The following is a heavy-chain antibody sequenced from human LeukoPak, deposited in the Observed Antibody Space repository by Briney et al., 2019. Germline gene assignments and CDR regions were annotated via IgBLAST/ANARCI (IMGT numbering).Heavy chain of an antibody. CDR1: GDSISSSNCY. J-gene: IGHJ4*02. CDR3: ARRGSGSYFRFNY. D-gene: IGHD1-26*01. CDR2: IYFSGGT. V-gene: IGHV4-39*01. Sequence: SETLSLTCTVSGDSISSSNCYWGWIRQPPGKGLEWIGSIYFSGGTYYNASLKSRVTISVDTSKNQFSLKLSSVTAADTAVYYCARRGSGSYFRFNYWGQGTLVTVSS.